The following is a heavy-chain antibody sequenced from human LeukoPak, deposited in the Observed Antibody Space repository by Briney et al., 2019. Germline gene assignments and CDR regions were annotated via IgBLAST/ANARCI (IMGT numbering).Heavy chain of an antibody. CDR3: ARDPAHLFHYYYYGMDV. J-gene: IGHJ6*02. CDR2: IKQDGSEK. CDR1: GFTFSSYW. Sequence: GGSLRLSCAASGFTFSSYWMSWVCQAPGKGLEWVANIKQDGSEKYYVDSVKGRFTISRDNAKNSLYLQMNSLRAEDTAVYYCARDPAHLFHYYYYGMDVWGQGATVTVSS. D-gene: IGHD2-21*01. V-gene: IGHV3-7*03.